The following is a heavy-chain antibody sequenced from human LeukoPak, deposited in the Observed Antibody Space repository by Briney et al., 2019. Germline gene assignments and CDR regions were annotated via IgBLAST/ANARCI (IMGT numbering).Heavy chain of an antibody. CDR3: ARAPRGMDV. Sequence: ASVKVSCTASGYTFTSYYMHWVRQAPGQGLEWMGIISPSGGSTSYAQKVQGRVTMTRDTSTSKVYMELSSLRSEDTAVYYCARAPRGMDVWGQGTTVTVSS. CDR2: ISPSGGST. CDR1: GYTFTSYY. J-gene: IGHJ6*02. V-gene: IGHV1-46*01.